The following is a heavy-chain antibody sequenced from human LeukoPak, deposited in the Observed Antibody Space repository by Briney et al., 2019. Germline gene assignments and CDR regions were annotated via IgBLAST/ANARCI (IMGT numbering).Heavy chain of an antibody. D-gene: IGHD5-24*01. CDR1: GYSISSGYY. CDR2: IYHSGST. V-gene: IGHV4-38-2*01. J-gene: IGHJ4*02. Sequence: SENLSLACAVSGYSISSGYYWGWIRQPPGKGLEWIGSIYHSGSTYYNPSLKSRVTISVDTSKNQFSLKLSSVTAADTAVYYCAAIRDGYLHDYWGQGTLVTVSS. CDR3: AAIRDGYLHDY.